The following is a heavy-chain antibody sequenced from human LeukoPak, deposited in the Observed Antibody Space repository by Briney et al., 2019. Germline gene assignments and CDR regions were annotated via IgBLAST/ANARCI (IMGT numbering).Heavy chain of an antibody. V-gene: IGHV4-39*07. Sequence: SETLSLTCSVSGGSISSTYYYWGWIRQPPGKGLEWIGSVSYSGSTYYNLSLKSRVTISVDSSKNQFSLKLSSVTAADTAVYYCARGPPAPTGYSSGWYVGYYYYYMDVWGKGTTATVSS. CDR2: VSYSGST. J-gene: IGHJ6*03. CDR1: GGSISSTYYY. D-gene: IGHD6-19*01. CDR3: ARGPPAPTGYSSGWYVGYYYYYMDV.